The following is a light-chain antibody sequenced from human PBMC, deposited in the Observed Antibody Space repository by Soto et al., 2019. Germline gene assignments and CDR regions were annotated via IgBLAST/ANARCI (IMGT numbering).Light chain of an antibody. V-gene: IGLV2-14*01. Sequence: QSALTQPASVSGSPGQSITMSCTGTSSDVGAYNHVSWYQQHPGKAPKLMISEVSNRPSGVSNRFSGSKSGNTASLTISGLRAEDEADYYCSSYTTRSTLVFGGGTKLTVL. CDR1: SSDVGAYNH. CDR2: EVS. CDR3: SSYTTRSTLV. J-gene: IGLJ3*02.